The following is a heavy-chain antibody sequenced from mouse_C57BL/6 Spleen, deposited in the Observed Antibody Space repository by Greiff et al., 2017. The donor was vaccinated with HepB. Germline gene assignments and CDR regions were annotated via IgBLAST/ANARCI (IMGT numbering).Heavy chain of an antibody. CDR3: ASGQRYRGFAY. CDR1: GYTFTDYY. Sequence: EVQLQQSGPELVKPGASVKISCKASGYTFTDYYMNWVKQSHGKSLEWIGDINPNNGGTSYNQKFKGKATLTVDKSSSTAYMELRSLTSEDSAVYYCASGQRYRGFAYWGQGTLVTVSA. J-gene: IGHJ3*01. V-gene: IGHV1-26*01. CDR2: INPNNGGT. D-gene: IGHD2-14*01.